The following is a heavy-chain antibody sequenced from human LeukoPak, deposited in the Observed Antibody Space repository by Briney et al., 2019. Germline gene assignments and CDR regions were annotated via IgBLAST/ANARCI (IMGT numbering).Heavy chain of an antibody. CDR1: GGSISSGGYY. CDR2: IYYSGST. V-gene: IGHV4-31*03. Sequence: SETLSLTCTVSGGSISSGGYYWSWIRQHPGKGLEWIGYIYYSGSTYYNPSLKSRVTISVDTSKNQFSLKLGSVTAADTAVYYCARGGYDFWSVYYYYMDVWGKGTTVTVSS. CDR3: ARGGYDFWSVYYYYMDV. J-gene: IGHJ6*03. D-gene: IGHD3-3*01.